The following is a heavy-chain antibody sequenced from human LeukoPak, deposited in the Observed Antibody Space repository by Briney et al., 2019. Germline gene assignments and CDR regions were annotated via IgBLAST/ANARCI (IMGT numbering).Heavy chain of an antibody. Sequence: SETQSLTCTVSGGSISSYYWSWIRQPPGKGLEWIGYIYYSGSTNYNPSLKSRVTISVDTSKNQFSLKLSSVTAADRAVYYCARVLRDGYTLLFDYWGQGTLVTVSS. CDR1: GGSISSYY. CDR2: IYYSGST. J-gene: IGHJ4*02. V-gene: IGHV4-59*01. CDR3: ARVLRDGYTLLFDY. D-gene: IGHD5-24*01.